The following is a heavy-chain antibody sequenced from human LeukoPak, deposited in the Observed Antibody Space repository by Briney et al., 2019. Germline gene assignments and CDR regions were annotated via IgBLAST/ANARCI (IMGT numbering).Heavy chain of an antibody. Sequence: PSETLSLTCTVSGGSISSYYWSWIRQPPGKGLEWIGYIYYSGSTNYNPSLKSRVTISVDTSKNQFSLKLSSVTAADTAVYYCARHAEMATITHFDYWGQGTLVTVSS. V-gene: IGHV4-59*01. CDR2: IYYSGST. CDR1: GGSISSYY. CDR3: ARHAEMATITHFDY. J-gene: IGHJ4*02. D-gene: IGHD5-12*01.